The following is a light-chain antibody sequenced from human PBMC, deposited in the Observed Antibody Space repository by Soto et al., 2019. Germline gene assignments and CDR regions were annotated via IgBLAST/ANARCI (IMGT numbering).Light chain of an antibody. J-gene: IGKJ2*01. V-gene: IGKV3-15*01. CDR1: QSVSSS. CDR2: AAS. CDR3: LQHKSWPFT. Sequence: EIVMTQSPATLSVSPGERATLSCRASQSVSSSLAWFQQKPGQAPRLLIYAASARATGIAARLSGSGSGTEFTLTISSLQSEDFAVYYYLQHKSWPFTFGQGTKLELK.